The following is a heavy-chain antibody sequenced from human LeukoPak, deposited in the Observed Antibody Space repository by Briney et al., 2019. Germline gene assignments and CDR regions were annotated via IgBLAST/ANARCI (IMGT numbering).Heavy chain of an antibody. CDR3: AKDAGITIFGVAQEVYAFDI. V-gene: IGHV3-23*01. Sequence: GGSLRLSCAASGFTVSSNYMSWVRQAPGKGLEWVSAVSGSGGSTYYADSVKGRFTISRDNSKNTLYLQMNGLRAEDTAVYYCAKDAGITIFGVAQEVYAFDIWGRGTMVTVSS. CDR2: VSGSGGST. D-gene: IGHD3-3*01. CDR1: GFTVSSNY. J-gene: IGHJ3*02.